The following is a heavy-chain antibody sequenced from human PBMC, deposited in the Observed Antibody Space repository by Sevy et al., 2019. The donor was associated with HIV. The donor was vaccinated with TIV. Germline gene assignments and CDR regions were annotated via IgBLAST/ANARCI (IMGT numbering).Heavy chain of an antibody. CDR2: INWNGGST. CDR1: GFTFDDYG. CDR3: ARDGYGYDYHALLDYYYGMDV. Sequence: GGSLRLSCAASGFTFDDYGMSWVRQAPGKGQEWVSGINWNGGSTGYADSVKGRFTISRDNAKNSLYLQVNSMRAEGTALYDWARDGYGYDYHALLDYYYGMDVWGQGTTVTVSS. V-gene: IGHV3-20*01. D-gene: IGHD5-18*01. J-gene: IGHJ6*02.